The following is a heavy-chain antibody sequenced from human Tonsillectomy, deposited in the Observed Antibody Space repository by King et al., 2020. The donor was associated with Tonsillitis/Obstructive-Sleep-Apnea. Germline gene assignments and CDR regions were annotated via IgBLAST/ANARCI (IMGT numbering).Heavy chain of an antibody. J-gene: IGHJ4*02. CDR1: GESFRGHY. V-gene: IGHV4-34*01. CDR3: ARRHSVTVVPFDY. CDR2: ISHGGST. D-gene: IGHD1-20*01. Sequence: QVQLQQWGAGLLKPSETLSLTCAVYGESFRGHYWSWIRQHPGKGLEWIGEISHGGSTNYNPSLKSRVTISVDTSKNQFSLKLTSVTAADTAVYYCARRHSVTVVPFDYWDQGTLVTVSS.